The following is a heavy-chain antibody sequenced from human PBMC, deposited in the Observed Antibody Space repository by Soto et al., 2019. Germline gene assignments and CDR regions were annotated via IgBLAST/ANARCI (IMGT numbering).Heavy chain of an antibody. D-gene: IGHD3-3*01. V-gene: IGHV1-3*04. CDR3: ARGKRFLEWLTGMDV. CDR2: MNTGNGNT. CDR1: GYNFTTYA. Sequence: ASVKVSCKASGYNFTTYAMLWVRQAPGQRLEWMGWMNTGNGNTKYSPKFQGRVTITRDTSASTAYMELSSLKSEDTAVYYCARGKRFLEWLTGMDVWGQGTTVTVS. J-gene: IGHJ6*02.